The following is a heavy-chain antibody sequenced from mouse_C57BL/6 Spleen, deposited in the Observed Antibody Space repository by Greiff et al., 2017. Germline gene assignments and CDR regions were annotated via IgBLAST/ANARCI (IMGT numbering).Heavy chain of an antibody. J-gene: IGHJ4*01. V-gene: IGHV1-19*01. CDR1: GYTFTDYY. D-gene: IGHD1-1*01. CDR2: INPYNGGT. CDR3: ARGGGYGSSDCYAMDY. Sequence: VQLKQSGPVLVKPGASVKISCKASGYTFTDYYMNWVKQSPGKSLEWIGVINPYNGGTSYNQKFKGKATLTVDKSSSTAYMELNSLTSEDSAVYYCARGGGYGSSDCYAMDYWGQGTSVTVSS.